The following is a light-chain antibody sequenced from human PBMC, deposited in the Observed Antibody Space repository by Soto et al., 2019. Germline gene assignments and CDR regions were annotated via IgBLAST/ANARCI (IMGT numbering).Light chain of an antibody. CDR1: SSDVGSYNY. V-gene: IGLV2-14*01. CDR3: ISYTGSDTSYV. Sequence: QSVLTQPASVSGSPGQSITISCTGTSSDVGSYNYVAWYQQYPGKTPKLMIYEVRNRPSGVSSRCSGSKSGNTASLTISGIQAEDEADYYCISYTGSDTSYVFGTGTQLTVL. J-gene: IGLJ1*01. CDR2: EVR.